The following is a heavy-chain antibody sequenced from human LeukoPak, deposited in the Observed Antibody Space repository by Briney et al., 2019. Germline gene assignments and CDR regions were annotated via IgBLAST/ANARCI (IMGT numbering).Heavy chain of an antibody. CDR1: GFTFSSYW. D-gene: IGHD3-10*01. CDR3: AIPPLTGSGSSRPLAGMDV. Sequence: PGGSLRLSCAASGFTFSSYWMSWVRQAPGKGLEWVSYISHSGTTMYYADSVKGRFTISRDNAKNSLYLQMNSLRAEDTAVYYCAIPPLTGSGSSRPLAGMDVWGQGTTVTVSS. CDR2: ISHSGTTM. J-gene: IGHJ6*02. V-gene: IGHV3-48*04.